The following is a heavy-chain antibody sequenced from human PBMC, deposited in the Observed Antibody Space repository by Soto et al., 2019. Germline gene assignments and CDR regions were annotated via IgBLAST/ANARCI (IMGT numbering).Heavy chain of an antibody. Sequence: QVQLVESGGGVVQPGRSLRLSCAASGFTFSSYAMHWVRQAPGKGLEWVAVISYDGSNKYYADSVKGRFTISRDNSKNPLYLQMNSRRAEDTAVYYCARDPFPGRAAAGTDWFDPWGQGTLVTVSS. CDR2: ISYDGSNK. V-gene: IGHV3-30-3*01. CDR1: GFTFSSYA. D-gene: IGHD6-13*01. J-gene: IGHJ5*02. CDR3: ARDPFPGRAAAGTDWFDP.